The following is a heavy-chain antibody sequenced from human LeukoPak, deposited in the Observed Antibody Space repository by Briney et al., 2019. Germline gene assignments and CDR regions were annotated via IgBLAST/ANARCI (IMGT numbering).Heavy chain of an antibody. CDR1: GFTFRSHA. D-gene: IGHD4-23*01. CDR3: ARGRPHGNDY. CDR2: IYENGGTT. Sequence: GGSLRLSCVGSGFTFRSHAMSWVRQAPEKGLEFVSGIYENGGTTYYADSVKGRFSISRDNSKNTLYLQMNSLRVEDTAVYYCARGRPHGNDYWGQGTLVTASS. V-gene: IGHV3-23*01. J-gene: IGHJ4*02.